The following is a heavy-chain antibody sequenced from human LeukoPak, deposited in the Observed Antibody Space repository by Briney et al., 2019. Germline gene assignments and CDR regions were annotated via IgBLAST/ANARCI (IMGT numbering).Heavy chain of an antibody. J-gene: IGHJ4*01. CDR1: GSSINNNF. V-gene: IGHV4-59*08. CDR2: IYSSGSA. Sequence: SETLSLTCTVSGSSINNNFWTWIRQPPGKGLEWIGYIYSSGSANYNPSIKSRVIISGDTSKNQISLKLTSVTAADTAVYFCARHRDYYDTWGRGTLVTVSS. CDR3: ARHRDYYDT. D-gene: IGHD3-22*01.